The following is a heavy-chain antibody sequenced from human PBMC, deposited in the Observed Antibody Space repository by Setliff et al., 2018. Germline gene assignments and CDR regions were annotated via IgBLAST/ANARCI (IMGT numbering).Heavy chain of an antibody. CDR1: GYSFTSYW. CDR3: ARDSGSPLDY. D-gene: IGHD6-6*01. J-gene: IGHJ4*02. Sequence: GESLTLSCQGSGYSFTSYWIGWVRQMPGKGLEWMGIIYPGDSDTRYSPSFEGQVTISAGKSISTAYLQWSSLKASDTAMYYCARDSGSPLDYWGQGTLVTVS. CDR2: IYPGDSDT. V-gene: IGHV5-51*01.